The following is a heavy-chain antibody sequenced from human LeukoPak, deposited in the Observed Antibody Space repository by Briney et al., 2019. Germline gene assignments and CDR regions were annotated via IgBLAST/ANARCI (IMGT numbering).Heavy chain of an antibody. CDR3: ERDKSGGWPPYSQH. CDR2: TYYRSKWYN. Sequence: SQTLSLTCAISGDSVSTNSGAWNWIRQSPSRGLEWLGRTYYRSKWYNDYAVSVKSRITINPDTSKNQFSLQLNSVTPEDTAVFSCERDKSGGWPPYSQHGGQGTLVPVSS. D-gene: IGHD1-26*01. CDR1: GDSVSTNSGA. J-gene: IGHJ1*01. V-gene: IGHV6-1*01.